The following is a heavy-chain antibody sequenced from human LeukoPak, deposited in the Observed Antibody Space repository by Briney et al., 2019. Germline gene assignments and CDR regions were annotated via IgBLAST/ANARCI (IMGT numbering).Heavy chain of an antibody. CDR2: TSAYNGNS. J-gene: IGHJ6*04. Sequence: GAAVTATRNASAYTFTSYGYSWLRQDPAQGIERMGLTSAYNGNSNNAQKIKGRVTMTADTSTSTAYLELRSMRSDDTAVYYSARDLGSGSYWWDSYYYYGMDVWGKGTTVTVSS. CDR1: AYTFTSYG. D-gene: IGHD3-10*01. CDR3: ARDLGSGSYWWDSYYYYGMDV. V-gene: IGHV1-18*04.